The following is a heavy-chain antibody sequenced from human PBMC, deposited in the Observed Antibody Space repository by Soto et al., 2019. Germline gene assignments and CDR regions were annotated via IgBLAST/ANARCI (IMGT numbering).Heavy chain of an antibody. Sequence: EEELLESGGGLVQPGGSLRLYCAASEFTFSSYVMTWVRQAPGKGLEWVSSITGSGDGTYFAASVKGRFTISRDNSKNTLFLQMDSLRGEDTAVYYCARAILEVPPGISRRSPFRKTSAPPDYYYYRMDVWGQGTTVTVSS. CDR2: ITGSGDGT. V-gene: IGHV3-23*01. CDR1: EFTFSSYV. CDR3: ARAILEVPPGISRRSPFRKTSAPPDYYYYRMDV. J-gene: IGHJ6*02. D-gene: IGHD2-2*01.